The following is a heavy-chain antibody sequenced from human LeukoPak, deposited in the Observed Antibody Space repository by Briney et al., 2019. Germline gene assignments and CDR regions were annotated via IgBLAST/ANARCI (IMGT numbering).Heavy chain of an antibody. CDR3: ARDGRIFGVVIPFDY. Sequence: PGGSLRLSCAASGFTFSSYAMSWVRQAPGKGLEWVSVIYSGGSTYYADSVKGRFTISRDNSKNTLYLQMNSLRAEDTAVYYCARDGRIFGVVIPFDYWGQGTLVTVSS. CDR2: IYSGGST. J-gene: IGHJ4*02. V-gene: IGHV3-66*02. D-gene: IGHD3-3*01. CDR1: GFTFSSYA.